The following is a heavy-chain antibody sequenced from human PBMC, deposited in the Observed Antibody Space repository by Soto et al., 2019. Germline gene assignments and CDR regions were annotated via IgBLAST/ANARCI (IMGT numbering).Heavy chain of an antibody. Sequence: GGSLRLSCAVSGFSLTDVWMNWVRQAPGKGLEWVGRIKSKTAGGTTDYAAPVKGRFTILRDDSKNTLYLQMDSLITEDTAVYFCSHGYGQYFNSSSQGTLVTVSS. CDR1: GFSLTDVW. J-gene: IGHJ4*02. CDR2: IKSKTAGGTT. V-gene: IGHV3-15*07. CDR3: SHGYGQYFNS. D-gene: IGHD5-18*01.